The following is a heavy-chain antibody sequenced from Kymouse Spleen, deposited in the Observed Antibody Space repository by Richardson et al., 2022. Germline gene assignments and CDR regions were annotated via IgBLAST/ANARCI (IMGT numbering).Heavy chain of an antibody. Sequence: QVQLVESGGGVVQPGRSLRLSCAASGFTFSSYGMHWVRQAPGKGLEWVAVIWYDGSNKYYADSVKGRFTISRDNSKNTLYLQMNSLRAEDTAVYYCARDWTGTPYYGMDVWGQGTTVTVSS. CDR1: GFTFSSYG. D-gene: IGHD1-1*01,IGHD1-20*01,IGHD1-7*01. V-gene: IGHV3-33*01. CDR3: ARDWTGTPYYGMDV. CDR2: IWYDGSNK. J-gene: IGHJ6*02.